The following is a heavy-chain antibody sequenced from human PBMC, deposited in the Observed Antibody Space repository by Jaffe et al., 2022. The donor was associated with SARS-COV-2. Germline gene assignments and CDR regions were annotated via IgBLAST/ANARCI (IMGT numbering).Heavy chain of an antibody. Sequence: EVQLVESGGGLVKPGGSLRLSCAASGFTFSSYSMNWVRQAPGKGLEWVSSISSSSSYIYYADSVKGRFTISRDNAKNSLYLQMNSLRAEDTAVYYCARVRREYGSGPFDPWGQGTLVTVSS. D-gene: IGHD3-10*01. CDR3: ARVRREYGSGPFDP. V-gene: IGHV3-21*01. CDR1: GFTFSSYS. J-gene: IGHJ5*02. CDR2: ISSSSSYI.